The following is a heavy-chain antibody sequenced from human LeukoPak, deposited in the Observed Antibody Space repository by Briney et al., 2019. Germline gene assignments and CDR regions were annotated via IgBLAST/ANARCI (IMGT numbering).Heavy chain of an antibody. CDR1: GGSISSYY. Sequence: SETLSLTCTVSGGSISSYYWSWIRQPPGKGLEWIGYIFYSGSTNYNSSLKSRVTISVDTSKNQFSLKLTSVTAADTAVYYCARDRGRELLPSPFDYWGQGTLVTVSS. CDR3: ARDRGRELLPSPFDY. CDR2: IFYSGST. D-gene: IGHD1-26*01. J-gene: IGHJ4*02. V-gene: IGHV4-59*01.